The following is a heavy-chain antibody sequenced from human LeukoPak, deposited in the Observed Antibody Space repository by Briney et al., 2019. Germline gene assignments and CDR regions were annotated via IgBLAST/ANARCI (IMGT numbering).Heavy chain of an antibody. CDR2: ISAYNGNT. CDR1: GYTFTSYG. Sequence: ASVKVSCKASGYTFTSYGISWVRQAPGQGLEWMGWISAYNGNTNYAQKLQGRVTVTTDTSTSTAYMELRSLRSDDTAVYYCARAGPTWSGYSGLVDYWGQGTLVTVSS. J-gene: IGHJ4*02. CDR3: ARAGPTWSGYSGLVDY. V-gene: IGHV1-18*01. D-gene: IGHD3-3*01.